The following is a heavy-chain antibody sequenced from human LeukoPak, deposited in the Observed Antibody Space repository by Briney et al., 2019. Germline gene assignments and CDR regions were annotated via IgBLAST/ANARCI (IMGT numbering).Heavy chain of an antibody. Sequence: ASVKVSCKASGYTFTSYDINWVRQATGQGLEWMGWMNPNSGNTGYAQKFQGRVTMTRNTSISTAYMELSSLRSEDTAVYYCVRVNSNYLRGSYYYYMDVWGKGTTVTVSS. V-gene: IGHV1-8*01. J-gene: IGHJ6*03. CDR3: VRVNSNYLRGSYYYYMDV. CDR1: GYTFTSYD. D-gene: IGHD4-11*01. CDR2: MNPNSGNT.